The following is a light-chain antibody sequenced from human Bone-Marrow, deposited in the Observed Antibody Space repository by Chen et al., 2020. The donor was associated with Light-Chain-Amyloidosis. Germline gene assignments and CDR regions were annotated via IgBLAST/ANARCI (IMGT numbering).Light chain of an antibody. J-gene: IGLJ2*01. CDR2: QVD. CDR3: CSYAGRNDEVV. V-gene: IGLV2-8*01. CDR1: SGDVGGYKY. Sequence: QSALTQPPSASGSPGQSVTISCTGTSGDVGGYKYVSWYQQYPGKAPTLIIFQVDKRPSGVPDRYSGYRSGNTASLTVSGLQAEDEADYYCCSYAGRNDEVVFGGGTKLTVL.